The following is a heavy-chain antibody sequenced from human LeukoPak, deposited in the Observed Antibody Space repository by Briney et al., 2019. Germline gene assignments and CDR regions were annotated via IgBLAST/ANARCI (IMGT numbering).Heavy chain of an antibody. D-gene: IGHD6-13*01. CDR2: IIPIFGTT. CDR3: ARVAGLTGYSSNWYSGYYYYMDV. V-gene: IGHV1-69*06. Sequence: VASVKVSCKTSGGTFSSYAITWVRQTPGQGLEWMGGIIPIFGTTNYAQKFQDRVTITADKSTSTAYMKLSSLRSEDTAVYYCARVAGLTGYSSNWYSGYYYYMDVWGKGTTVTVSS. J-gene: IGHJ6*03. CDR1: GGTFSSYA.